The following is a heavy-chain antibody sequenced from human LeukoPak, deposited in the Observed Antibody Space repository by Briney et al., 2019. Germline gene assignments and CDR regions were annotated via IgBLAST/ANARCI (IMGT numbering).Heavy chain of an antibody. Sequence: SETLSLTCTVSGGSISSYYWSWIRQPPGKGLEWIGYIYYSGSTNYNPSLKSRVTISVDTSKNQFSLKLGSVTAADTAVYYCARMGCSSTSNCYLSRGYGHEIDYWGQGTLVTVSS. CDR1: GGSISSYY. CDR3: ARMGCSSTSNCYLSRGYGHEIDY. CDR2: IYYSGST. J-gene: IGHJ4*02. D-gene: IGHD2-2*01. V-gene: IGHV4-59*01.